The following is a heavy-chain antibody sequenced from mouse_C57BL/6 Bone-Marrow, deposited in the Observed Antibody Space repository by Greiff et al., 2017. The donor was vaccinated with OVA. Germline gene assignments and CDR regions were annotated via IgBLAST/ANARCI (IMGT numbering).Heavy chain of an antibody. J-gene: IGHJ1*03. CDR3: ARMMVTTYNWYFDV. CDR1: GFSLTSYG. Sequence: VQLQESGHGLVQPSQSLSITCTVSGFSLTSYGVHWVRQSPGKGLEWLGVIWSGGSTDYNAAFISRLSISKDNSKSQVFFKMNSLQADDTAIYYCARMMVTTYNWYFDVWGTGTTVTVSS. CDR2: IWSGGST. D-gene: IGHD2-3*01. V-gene: IGHV2-2*01.